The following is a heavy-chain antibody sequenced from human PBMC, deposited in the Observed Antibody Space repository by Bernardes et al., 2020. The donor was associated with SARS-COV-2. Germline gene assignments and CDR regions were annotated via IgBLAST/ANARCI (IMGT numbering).Heavy chain of an antibody. D-gene: IGHD6-13*01. Sequence: AARKDFCKASGHTLTGYSIPWVRQAPGQGLEWMGWIDPSSGGTKYAQKFQGRVTMTRDTSSSTAYMELNRLRSDDTAVYYCARGYSFDAYDIWGQGTMVTVSS. CDR1: GHTLTGYS. V-gene: IGHV1-2*02. J-gene: IGHJ3*02. CDR3: ARGYSFDAYDI. CDR2: IDPSSGGT.